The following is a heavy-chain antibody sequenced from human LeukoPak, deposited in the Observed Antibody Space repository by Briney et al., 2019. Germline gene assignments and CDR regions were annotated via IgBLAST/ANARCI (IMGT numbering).Heavy chain of an antibody. CDR2: ISYDGSNK. Sequence: PGRSLRLSCAASGVTFSSYAMHWVRQAPGKGLEWVAVISYDGSNKYYADSVKGRFTISRDNSKNTLYLQMSSLRAEDTAVYYCARGRYDFWSGYSNYYYYYGMDVWGQGTTVTVSS. D-gene: IGHD3-3*01. CDR1: GVTFSSYA. V-gene: IGHV3-30-3*01. J-gene: IGHJ6*02. CDR3: ARGRYDFWSGYSNYYYYYGMDV.